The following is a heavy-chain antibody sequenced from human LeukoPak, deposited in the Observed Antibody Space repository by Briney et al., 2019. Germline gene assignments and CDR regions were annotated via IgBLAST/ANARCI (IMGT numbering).Heavy chain of an antibody. CDR1: GFTFSTYA. Sequence: PGGSLRLSCGASGFTFSTYAMHWVRQTPDKGLEWVAVISSDGSNENYADSVKARFIISRDNPKTTLYLRMNNLTPEDTAVYYCAKGHDTSNWCGNWLDPWGQGILVTVSS. V-gene: IGHV3-30*18. CDR2: ISSDGSNE. CDR3: AKGHDTSNWCGNWLDP. D-gene: IGHD1-20*01. J-gene: IGHJ5*02.